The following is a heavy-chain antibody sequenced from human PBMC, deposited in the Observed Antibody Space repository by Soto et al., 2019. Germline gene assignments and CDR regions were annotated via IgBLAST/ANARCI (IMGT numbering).Heavy chain of an antibody. CDR2: IWYDGSNK. V-gene: IGHV3-33*01. CDR1: GFTFSSYG. Sequence: GGSLRLSCAASGFTFSSYGMHWVRQAPGKGLEWVAVIWYDGSNKYYADSVKGRFTISRDNSKNTLYLQMNSLRAEDTAVYYCARSSSSLNLYYYYGMDVWGQGTTVTVSS. CDR3: ARSSSSLNLYYYYGMDV. J-gene: IGHJ6*02. D-gene: IGHD6-6*01.